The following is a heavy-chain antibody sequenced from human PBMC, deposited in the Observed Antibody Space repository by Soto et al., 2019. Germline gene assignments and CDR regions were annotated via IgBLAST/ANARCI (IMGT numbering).Heavy chain of an antibody. D-gene: IGHD2-15*01. V-gene: IGHV4-39*01. CDR3: ASWWQDWYFDL. J-gene: IGHJ2*01. CDR1: GGSISSSSYY. Sequence: QLQLQESGPGLVEPSETLSLTCTVSGGSISSSSYYWGWIRQPPGKGLEWIGSIYYSGTTYYNSSLESRVTISVDSSKNQFSLKLSSVTAADTAVYYCASWWQDWYFDLWGRGTLVTVSS. CDR2: IYYSGTT.